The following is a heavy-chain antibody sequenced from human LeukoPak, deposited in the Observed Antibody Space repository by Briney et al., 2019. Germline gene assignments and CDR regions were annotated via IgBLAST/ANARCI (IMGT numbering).Heavy chain of an antibody. V-gene: IGHV3-23*01. CDR3: AKARYDYVWGSYRPFDC. CDR2: ISGSGGTT. Sequence: GGSLRLSCAASGFTFSNYGMSWVRQAPGKGLEWVSAISGSGGTTYYADSVKGRFTISRDNSKNTLYLQLNSLRAEDTAVYYCAKARYDYVWGSYRPFDCWGQGTLVTVSS. CDR1: GFTFSNYG. J-gene: IGHJ4*02. D-gene: IGHD3-16*02.